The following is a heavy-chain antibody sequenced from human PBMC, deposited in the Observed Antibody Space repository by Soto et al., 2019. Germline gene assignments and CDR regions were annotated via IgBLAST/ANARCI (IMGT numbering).Heavy chain of an antibody. CDR1: GFTFSSYG. CDR2: ISYDGSNK. V-gene: IGHV3-30*18. Sequence: SGGSLRLSCAASGFTFSSYGMHWVRQAPGKGLEWVAVISYDGSNKYYADSVKGRFTISRDNSKNTLYLQMNSLRAEDTAVYYCAKDQEGRFDPWGQGTLVTVSS. CDR3: AKDQEGRFDP. J-gene: IGHJ5*02.